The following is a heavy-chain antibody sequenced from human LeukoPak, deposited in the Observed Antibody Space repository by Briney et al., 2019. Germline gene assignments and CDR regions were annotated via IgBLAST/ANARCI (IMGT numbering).Heavy chain of an antibody. CDR2: IYYSGST. CDR3: ARGVEYSSSSGLGY. CDR1: SGSISSYC. D-gene: IGHD6-6*01. Sequence: SETLSLTCTVSSGSISSYCWSWIRQPPGKGLEWIGHIYYSGSTNYNPSLKSRVTISVDTSKNQFSLKLSSVTAADTAVYYCARGVEYSSSSGLGYWGQGTLVTVSS. V-gene: IGHV4-59*01. J-gene: IGHJ4*02.